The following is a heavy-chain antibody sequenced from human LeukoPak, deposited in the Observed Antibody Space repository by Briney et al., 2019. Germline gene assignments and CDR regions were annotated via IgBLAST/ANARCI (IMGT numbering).Heavy chain of an antibody. Sequence: PPQTLSLTCTVSGGSISSGSYYWSWIRQPAGKGLEWIGRIYTSGSTNYNPSLKSRVTISVDTSKNQFSLKLSSVTAADTAVYYCARDRGIVGGIMGFDPWGQGTQVTVSS. J-gene: IGHJ5*02. CDR1: GGSISSGSYY. CDR2: IYTSGST. CDR3: ARDRGIVGGIMGFDP. V-gene: IGHV4-61*02. D-gene: IGHD1-26*01.